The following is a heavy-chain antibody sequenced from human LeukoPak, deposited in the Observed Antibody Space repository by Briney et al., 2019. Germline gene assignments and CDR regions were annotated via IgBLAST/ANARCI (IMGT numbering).Heavy chain of an antibody. CDR1: GFTVSSNY. J-gene: IGHJ4*02. V-gene: IGHV3-23*01. CDR2: ISASDSST. Sequence: GGSLRLSCAASGFTVSSNYMSWVRQAPGKGLEWVSGISASDSSTYYAESVKGRFTISRDNSKNTLFLQMSNLRAEDTAVYYCAIHRLFDSWGQGALVTVSS. CDR3: AIHRLFDS. D-gene: IGHD5-18*01.